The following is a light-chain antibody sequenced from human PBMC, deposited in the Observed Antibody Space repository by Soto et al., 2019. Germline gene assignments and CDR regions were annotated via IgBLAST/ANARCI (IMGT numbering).Light chain of an antibody. V-gene: IGKV3-11*01. CDR2: DAS. Sequence: EIVLTQSPDTLSLSPGERATLSCRASQSVSSYLAWYQQKPGQAPRLLIYDASSLQSGVPSRFSGSGSGTDFTLTISSLQPEDFATYYCQQSYSTPRTFGQGTKVEIK. J-gene: IGKJ1*01. CDR1: QSVSSY. CDR3: QQSYSTPRT.